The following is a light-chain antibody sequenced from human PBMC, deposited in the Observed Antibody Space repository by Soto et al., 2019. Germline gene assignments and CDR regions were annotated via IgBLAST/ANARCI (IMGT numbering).Light chain of an antibody. CDR3: CSNAGSLEV. V-gene: IGLV2-11*01. J-gene: IGLJ1*01. CDR1: SSDVGGYNY. Sequence: QSVLTQPPSVSGSPGQSVTISCTGTSSDVGGYNYVSWYQQHPGKAPKVMIYDVSKRPSGFPDRFSGSKSGNTASLTISGLQAEDEADYYSCSNAGSLEVFGTGTKVTVL. CDR2: DVS.